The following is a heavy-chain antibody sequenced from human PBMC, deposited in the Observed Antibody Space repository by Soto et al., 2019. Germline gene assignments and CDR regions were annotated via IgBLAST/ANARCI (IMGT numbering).Heavy chain of an antibody. V-gene: IGHV3-23*01. D-gene: IGHD4-17*01. CDR2: ISGSGGCT. CDR3: AKRQKYGDYVRYFDY. Sequence: EVQLLESGGGLVQPGGSLRLSCAASGFTFSNYAMSWVRQAPGQGLEWVSAISGSGGCTYYADSVTGRCTISRENSKNTLYLQINSLRAEDTAVYYCAKRQKYGDYVRYFDYWGQRTLVTVSS. J-gene: IGHJ4*02. CDR1: GFTFSNYA.